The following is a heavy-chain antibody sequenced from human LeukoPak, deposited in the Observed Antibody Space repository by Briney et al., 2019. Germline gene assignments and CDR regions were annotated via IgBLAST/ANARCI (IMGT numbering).Heavy chain of an antibody. Sequence: GGSLRLSCAASGFTFSSYSMNWVRQAPGKGLEWVSSISSSSSYIYYADSVKGRFTISRDNAKNSLYLQTNGLRAEDTAVYYCARGRTYYYDSSGYYGEYFDYWGQGTLVTVSS. CDR1: GFTFSSYS. J-gene: IGHJ4*02. CDR3: ARGRTYYYDSSGYYGEYFDY. V-gene: IGHV3-21*01. CDR2: ISSSSSYI. D-gene: IGHD3-22*01.